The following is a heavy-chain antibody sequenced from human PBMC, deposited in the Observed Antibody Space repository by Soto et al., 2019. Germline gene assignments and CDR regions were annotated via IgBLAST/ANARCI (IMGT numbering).Heavy chain of an antibody. CDR1: GGSFSGYY. V-gene: IGHV4-34*01. J-gene: IGHJ6*02. Sequence: SETLSLTCAVYGGSFSGYYWSWIRQPPGKGLEWIGEINHSGSTNYNPSLKSRVTISVDTSKNQFSLKLSSVTAADTAVYYCARGPANWGYYYYGMDVWGQGTKVTVSS. CDR2: INHSGST. CDR3: ARGPANWGYYYYGMDV. D-gene: IGHD7-27*01.